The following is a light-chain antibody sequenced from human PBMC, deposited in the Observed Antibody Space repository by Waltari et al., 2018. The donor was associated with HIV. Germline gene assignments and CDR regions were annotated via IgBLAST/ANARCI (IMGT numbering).Light chain of an antibody. CDR3: ASFTSGCLNV. CDR2: DVY. J-gene: IGLJ1*01. Sequence: QSALTQPASVSGSPGQSITISCTGTSSDFGASAYVSWYHQHPGKVPKLLIYDVYRRPSRISNLFSGSKSGNTASLTISGLRDEDEADYYCASFTSGCLNVFGTGTKVTVL. V-gene: IGLV2-14*03. CDR1: SSDFGASAY.